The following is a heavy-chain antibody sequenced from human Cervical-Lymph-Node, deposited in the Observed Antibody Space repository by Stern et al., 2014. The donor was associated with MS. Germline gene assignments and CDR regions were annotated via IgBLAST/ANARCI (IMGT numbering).Heavy chain of an antibody. J-gene: IGHJ4*02. CDR2: INPNGGGT. CDR1: GYTFTGYY. D-gene: IGHD6-19*01. Sequence: VQLVESGAEEKKPGASVKVSCKASGYTFTGYYMHWVRQAPGQGLEWMGRINPNGGGTNYAQKFQGRVTMTRDTSISTAYMELSRLRSDDTAVYYCARDSGWYDLHAFDYWGQGTLVTVSS. V-gene: IGHV1-2*06. CDR3: ARDSGWYDLHAFDY.